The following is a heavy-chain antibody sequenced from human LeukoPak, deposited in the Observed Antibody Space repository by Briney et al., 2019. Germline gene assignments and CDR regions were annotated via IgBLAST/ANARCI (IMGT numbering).Heavy chain of an antibody. V-gene: IGHV3-21*04. CDR1: GFTFSSYG. D-gene: IGHD3-22*01. CDR2: ISSSSSYI. J-gene: IGHJ3*02. CDR3: AKAGGSGYYNDAFDI. Sequence: GGTLRLSCAASGFTFSSYGMSWVRQAPGKGLEWVSSISSSSSYIYYADSVKGRFTISRDNAKNSLYLQMSSLRAEDMALYYCAKAGGSGYYNDAFDIWGQGTMVTVSS.